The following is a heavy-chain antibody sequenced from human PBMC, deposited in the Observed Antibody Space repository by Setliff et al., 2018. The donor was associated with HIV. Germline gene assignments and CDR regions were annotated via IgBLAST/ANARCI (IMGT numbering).Heavy chain of an antibody. CDR1: GFTFSRYE. Sequence: GGSLRLSCAASGFTFSRYEMNWVRQAPGKGLERVSYISSSGGTIYYADSVKGRFTISRDNAKNSLYLQMNSLRAEDTAVYFCASTGLLLPRFGASYYYYGMDVWGQGTTVTVSS. CDR3: ASTGLLLPRFGASYYYYGMDV. J-gene: IGHJ6*02. D-gene: IGHD3-10*01. CDR2: ISSSGGTI. V-gene: IGHV3-48*03.